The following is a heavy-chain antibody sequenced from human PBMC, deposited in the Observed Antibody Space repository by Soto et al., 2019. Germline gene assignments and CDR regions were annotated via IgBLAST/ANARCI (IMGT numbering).Heavy chain of an antibody. CDR2: ISGSGGST. V-gene: IGHV3-23*01. CDR3: AKDSSVTTYS. J-gene: IGHJ4*02. CDR1: GVAFRSYA. D-gene: IGHD4-17*01. Sequence: PGVSLRLSCAASGVAFRSYAISWVRQAPGEGLEWVSAISGSGGSTYYADSVKGRFTISRDNSKNTLYLQMNSLRAEDTAVYYCAKDSSVTTYSCGQGTLLTVSS.